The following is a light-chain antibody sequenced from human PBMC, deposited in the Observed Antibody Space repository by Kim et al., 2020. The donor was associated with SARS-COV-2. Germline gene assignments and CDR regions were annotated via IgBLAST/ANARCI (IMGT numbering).Light chain of an antibody. CDR3: QQFNSYPRT. Sequence: SASVGDSVTITCRASERISKHLAWFQQKPGQAPKSLIYDASSLQSGVPSKFSGSGSGTHFTLTISSLQPEDFAIYYCQQFNSYPRTFGGGTKLEI. V-gene: IGKV1-16*02. CDR1: ERISKH. CDR2: DAS. J-gene: IGKJ4*01.